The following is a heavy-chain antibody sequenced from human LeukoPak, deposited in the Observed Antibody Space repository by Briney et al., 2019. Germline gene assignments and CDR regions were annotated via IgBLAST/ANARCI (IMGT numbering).Heavy chain of an antibody. V-gene: IGHV4-39*01. D-gene: IGHD3-16*01. CDR2: INYSGNT. CDR3: ARHYEGPITFADY. CDR1: GGSLSSSNYY. J-gene: IGHJ4*02. Sequence: PSETLSLTCTVSGGSLSSSNYYWAWIRQPPGKGLEWIGSINYSGNTYYNPSLMSRVTISGDTSKNHFSLNLRSVTAADTAVYYCARHYEGPITFADYWGQGTLVTVSS.